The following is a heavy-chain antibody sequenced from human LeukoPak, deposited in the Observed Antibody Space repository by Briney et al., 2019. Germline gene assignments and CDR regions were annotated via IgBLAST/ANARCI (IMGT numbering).Heavy chain of an antibody. V-gene: IGHV1-46*01. CDR2: INPSGGST. Sequence: ASVKVSCKASGYTFTSYYMHWVRQAPGQGLEWVGIINPSGGSTYYAQKFQGRVTMTRDTSTSTVYMELSSLRSEDTAVYYRAREGNVDIVATIDFDYWGQGTLVAVSS. J-gene: IGHJ4*02. CDR1: GYTFTSYY. CDR3: AREGNVDIVATIDFDY. D-gene: IGHD5-12*01.